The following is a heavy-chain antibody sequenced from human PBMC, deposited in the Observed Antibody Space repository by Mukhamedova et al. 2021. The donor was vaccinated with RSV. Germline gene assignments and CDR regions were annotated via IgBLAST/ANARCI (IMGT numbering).Heavy chain of an antibody. J-gene: IGHJ4*01. D-gene: IGHD3-9*01. CDR2: ISSSGDKR. V-gene: IGHV3-48*03. Sequence: GFTFSSYEMNWVRQAPGKGLEWVSYISSSGDKREYAGSVKGRFTISRDNAANSLFLQINSLRAEDTAVYYCARDILAGWTEIFDY. CDR3: ARDILAGWTEIFDY. CDR1: GFTFSSYE.